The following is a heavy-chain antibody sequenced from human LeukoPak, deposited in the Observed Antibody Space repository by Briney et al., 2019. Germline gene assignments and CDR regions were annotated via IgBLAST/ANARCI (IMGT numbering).Heavy chain of an antibody. CDR2: INHSGST. J-gene: IGHJ4*02. CDR3: ALMVRGTTPGTDY. CDR1: GGSFSGYY. Sequence: SETLSLTCAVYGGSFSGYYWSWIRQPPGKGLEWIGEINHSGSTNYNPPLKSRVTISVDTSKNQFSLKLSSVTAADTAVYYCALMVRGTTPGTDYWGQGTLVTVSS. V-gene: IGHV4-34*01. D-gene: IGHD3-10*01.